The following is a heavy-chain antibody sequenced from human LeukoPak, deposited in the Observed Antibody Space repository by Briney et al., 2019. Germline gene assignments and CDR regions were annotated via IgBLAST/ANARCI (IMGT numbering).Heavy chain of an antibody. CDR3: AKGGGEYCSSTSCPVDY. D-gene: IGHD2-2*01. Sequence: PGGSLRLSCAASGFTFSSYGMHWVRQAPGKGLEWVAFIRYDGSNKYYADSVKGRFTISRDNSKKTLYLQMNSLRAEDTAVYYCAKGGGEYCSSTSCPVDYWGQGTLVTVSS. J-gene: IGHJ4*02. CDR1: GFTFSSYG. V-gene: IGHV3-30*02. CDR2: IRYDGSNK.